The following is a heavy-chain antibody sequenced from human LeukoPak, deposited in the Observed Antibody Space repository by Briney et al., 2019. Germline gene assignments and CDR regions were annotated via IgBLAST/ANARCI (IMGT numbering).Heavy chain of an antibody. CDR2: ISGGGGST. CDR1: GFTFSSYA. D-gene: IGHD6-13*01. CDR3: AKDRAAAGGAFDI. V-gene: IGHV3-23*01. J-gene: IGHJ3*02. Sequence: TGGSLRLSCAASGFTFSSYAMSWVRQAPGKGLEWVSAISGGGGSTYYADSVKGRFTISRDNSKNTLYLQMNSLRAEDTAVYYCAKDRAAAGGAFDIWGQGTMVTVSS.